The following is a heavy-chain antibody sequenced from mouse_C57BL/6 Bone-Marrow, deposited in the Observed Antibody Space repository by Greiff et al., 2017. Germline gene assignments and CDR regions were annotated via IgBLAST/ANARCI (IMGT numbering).Heavy chain of an antibody. CDR2: ISSGGSYT. CDR1: GFSFSSYG. D-gene: IGHD2-12*01. CDR3: AGLRGGSYFDY. J-gene: IGHJ2*01. Sequence: EVMLVESGGDLVKPGGSLTLSCAASGFSFSSYGLSWVRQTPDKRLEWVANISSGGSYTYYPDSVKGRFTISRDNAKNTLYLQMRSLKSEDTAMYYCAGLRGGSYFDYWGRGTTLTVSS. V-gene: IGHV5-6*01.